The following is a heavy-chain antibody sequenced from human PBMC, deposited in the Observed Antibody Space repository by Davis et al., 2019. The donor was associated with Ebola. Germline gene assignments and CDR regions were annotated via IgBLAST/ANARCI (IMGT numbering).Heavy chain of an antibody. D-gene: IGHD2-8*02. J-gene: IGHJ4*02. V-gene: IGHV1-46*01. CDR3: ARDPIKPCTGGVCQGGVDD. CDR2: INPSGCST. Sequence: ASVPVSCKASGYTFTSYYMHWVRQAPGQGLEWMGIINPSGCSTSYAQKFQGRVTMTRDTSTSTVYMELRSLRSDDTAVYYCARDPIKPCTGGVCQGGVDDWGQGTLVTVSS. CDR1: GYTFTSYY.